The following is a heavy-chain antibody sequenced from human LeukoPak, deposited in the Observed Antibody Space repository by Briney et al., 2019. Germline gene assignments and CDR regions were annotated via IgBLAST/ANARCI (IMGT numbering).Heavy chain of an antibody. Sequence: SEALSLTCTVSGDSISSSYWSWIRQPPGKGLEWIGYFYYSGSANYNPSLMSRVSISVDTSRNQFSLTLISVTAADTAIYYCARQAIAYSSSWFDYWGQGALVTVSS. CDR2: FYYSGSA. D-gene: IGHD6-13*01. CDR3: ARQAIAYSSSWFDY. CDR1: GDSISSSY. V-gene: IGHV4-59*08. J-gene: IGHJ4*02.